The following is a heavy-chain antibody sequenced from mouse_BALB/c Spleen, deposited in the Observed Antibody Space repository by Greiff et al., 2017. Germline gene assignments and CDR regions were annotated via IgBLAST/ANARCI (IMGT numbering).Heavy chain of an antibody. CDR3: ARSWLPLYYAMDY. J-gene: IGHJ4*01. D-gene: IGHD2-2*01. CDR1: GFSLTSYG. Sequence: VKLVESGPGLVQPSQSLSITCTVSGFSLTSYGVHWVRQSPGKGLEWLGVIWSGGSTDYNAAFISRLSISKDNSKSQVFFKMNSLQANDTAIYYCARSWLPLYYAMDYWGQGTSVTVSS. V-gene: IGHV2-2*02. CDR2: IWSGGST.